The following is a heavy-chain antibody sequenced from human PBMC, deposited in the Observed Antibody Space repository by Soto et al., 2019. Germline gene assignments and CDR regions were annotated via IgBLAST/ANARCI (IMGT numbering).Heavy chain of an antibody. V-gene: IGHV2-5*02. CDR2: LYWDDDK. D-gene: IGHD5-18*01. CDR1: GFSLSTRGVG. J-gene: IGHJ4*02. CDR3: AHRPRGYSYYFDY. Sequence: QITLKESGPTLVKPTQTLTLTCTFSGFSLSTRGVGVGWIRQPPGKALEWLALLYWDDDKGYSPSLKSRLTINKNTAKNQVVRTVTNMDPVDTATYYCAHRPRGYSYYFDYWGQGTLVTVSS.